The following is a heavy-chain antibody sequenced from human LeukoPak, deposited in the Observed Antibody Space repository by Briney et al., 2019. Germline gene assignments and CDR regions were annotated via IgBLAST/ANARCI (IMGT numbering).Heavy chain of an antibody. J-gene: IGHJ4*02. V-gene: IGHV1-69*01. CDR2: TIPIFGTA. D-gene: IGHD4-17*01. CDR1: GGTFSSYA. CDR3: ARAPRDYGDYYFDY. Sequence: ASVKVSCKASGGTFSSYAISWVRQAPGQGLEWMGGTIPIFGTANYAQKFQGRVTITADESTSTAYMELSSLRSEDTAVYYCARAPRDYGDYYFDYWGQGTLVTVSS.